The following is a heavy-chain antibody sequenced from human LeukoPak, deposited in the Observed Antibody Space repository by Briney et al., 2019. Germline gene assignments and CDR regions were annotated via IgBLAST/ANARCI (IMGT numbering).Heavy chain of an antibody. V-gene: IGHV1-69*01. D-gene: IGHD3-10*01. CDR2: IIPIFGTA. Sequence: SVKVSCKASGGTFSSYTISWVRQAPGQGLEWMGGIIPIFGTANYAQKFQGRVTITADESTSTAYMELSSLRSEDTAVYYCARGPYGMYYYYYMDVWGKGTTVTVSS. CDR3: ARGPYGMYYYYYMDV. CDR1: GGTFSSYT. J-gene: IGHJ6*03.